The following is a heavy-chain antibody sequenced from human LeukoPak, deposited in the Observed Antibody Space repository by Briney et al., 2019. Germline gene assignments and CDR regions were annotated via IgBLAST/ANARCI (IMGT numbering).Heavy chain of an antibody. J-gene: IGHJ4*02. V-gene: IGHV3-53*01. CDR1: GFTVSSNY. D-gene: IGHD3-10*01. CDR2: IYSGGST. Sequence: GGSLRLSCAASGFTVSSNYMSWVRQAPGKGLEWVSVIYSGGSTYYADSVKGRFTISRDNSKNTLYLQMNSLRAEDTAVYYCARGQYYYGSGSYSFDYWGQGTLVTVSS. CDR3: ARGQYYYGSGSYSFDY.